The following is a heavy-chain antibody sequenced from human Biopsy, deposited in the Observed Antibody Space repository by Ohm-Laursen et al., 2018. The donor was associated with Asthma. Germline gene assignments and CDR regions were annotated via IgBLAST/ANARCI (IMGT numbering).Heavy chain of an antibody. D-gene: IGHD3-9*01. CDR3: ARTYYDFLTGQVNDAFAL. Sequence: ASVKVSCKASGYTFIHFAIHWVRQAPGQRLEWMGWINADDGNTKYSQKFQGRVTITRDTSTSTAYMDLRSLRSEDTAMYYCARTYYDFLTGQVNDAFALWGQGTMVTVSS. CDR1: GYTFIHFA. CDR2: INADDGNT. V-gene: IGHV1-3*01. J-gene: IGHJ3*01.